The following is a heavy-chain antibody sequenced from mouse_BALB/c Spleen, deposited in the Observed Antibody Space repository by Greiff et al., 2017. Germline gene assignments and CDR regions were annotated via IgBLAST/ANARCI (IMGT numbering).Heavy chain of an antibody. J-gene: IGHJ4*01. CDR1: GFSLSTSGMG. CDR2: IYWDDDK. D-gene: IGHD2-1*01. V-gene: IGHV8-12*01. CDR3: ARTYGNYAGYYAMDY. Sequence: QVTLKESGPGILQPSQTLSLTCSFSGFSLSTSGMGVSWIRQPSGKGLEWLAHIYWDDDKRYNPSLKSRLTISKDTSSNQVFLKITSVDTADTATYYCARTYGNYAGYYAMDYWGQGTSVTVSS.